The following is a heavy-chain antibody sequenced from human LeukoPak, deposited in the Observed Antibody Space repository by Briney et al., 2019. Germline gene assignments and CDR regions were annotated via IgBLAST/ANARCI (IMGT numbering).Heavy chain of an antibody. CDR2: IHNIENI. CDR1: GGSISTYY. V-gene: IGHV4-59*01. J-gene: IGHJ4*02. D-gene: IGHD3-22*01. CDR3: ARTLKWLAFDY. Sequence: SETLSLTCAVSGGSISTYYWSRIRQAPGKGLEWIGNIHNIENINYNPSLKSRVTISLDTSKNQFSLKMTSVTAADTAVYYCARTLKWLAFDYWGQGTLVTVSS.